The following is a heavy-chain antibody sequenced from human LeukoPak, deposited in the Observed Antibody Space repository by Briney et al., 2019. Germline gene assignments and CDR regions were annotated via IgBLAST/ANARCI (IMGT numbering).Heavy chain of an antibody. CDR1: GYTFTSYD. CDR2: MNPNSGNT. D-gene: IGHD2-2*01. V-gene: IGHV1-8*01. Sequence: ASVKVSCKASGYTFTSYDINWVRQATGQGLEWMGWMNPNSGNTGYAQKFQGRVTMTRNTSISTAYMELSSLRSEDTAVYYCARDRRVVPAAMPTNWFDPWGQGTLVTVSS. J-gene: IGHJ5*02. CDR3: ARDRRVVPAAMPTNWFDP.